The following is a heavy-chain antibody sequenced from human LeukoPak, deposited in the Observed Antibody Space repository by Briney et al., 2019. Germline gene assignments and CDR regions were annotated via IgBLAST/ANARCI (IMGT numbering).Heavy chain of an antibody. CDR2: INYSGST. Sequence: ASETLSLTCTVSGGSISSYYWSWIRQPPGKGLEWIGYINYSGSTNYNPSLKSRVTISVDTSKNQFSLKLSSVTAADTAVYYCARGGRSSWYGSNYFDYWGQGTLVTVSS. D-gene: IGHD6-13*01. CDR3: ARGGRSSWYGSNYFDY. V-gene: IGHV4-59*01. CDR1: GGSISSYY. J-gene: IGHJ4*02.